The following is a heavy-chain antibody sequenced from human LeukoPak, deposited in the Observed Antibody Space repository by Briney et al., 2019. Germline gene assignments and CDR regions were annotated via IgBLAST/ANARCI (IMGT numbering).Heavy chain of an antibody. CDR2: IRSKAYGGTT. CDR3: TRGGPPWYFDY. Sequence: PGGSLRLSCTASGFTFGDYALTWFRQDPGKGLEWVGFIRSKAYGGTTQYAASVRGRFIISRDDSKSIAYLQMNSLKIEDTAVYYCTRGGPPWYFDYWGQGTLVTVSS. J-gene: IGHJ4*02. CDR1: GFTFGDYA. V-gene: IGHV3-49*03.